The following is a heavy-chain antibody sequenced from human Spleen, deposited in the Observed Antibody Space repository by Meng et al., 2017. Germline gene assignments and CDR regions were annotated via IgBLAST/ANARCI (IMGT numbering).Heavy chain of an antibody. D-gene: IGHD3-22*01. CDR2: ISGSGGST. V-gene: IGHV3-23*01. CDR3: AKDMVPGSDYYDSSGYGYDAFDI. Sequence: GESLKISCAAYGFTFSAYRMIWVRQAPGKGLEWVSAISGSGGSTYYADSVKGRFTISRDNSKNTLYLQMNSLRAEDTAVYYCAKDMVPGSDYYDSSGYGYDAFDIWGQGTMVTVSS. CDR1: GFTFSAYR. J-gene: IGHJ3*02.